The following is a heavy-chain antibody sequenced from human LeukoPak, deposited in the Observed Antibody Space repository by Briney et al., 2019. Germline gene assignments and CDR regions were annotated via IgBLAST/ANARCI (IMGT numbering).Heavy chain of an antibody. CDR1: GGSVSSGSYY. J-gene: IGHJ4*02. V-gene: IGHV4-61*01. D-gene: IGHD3-16*02. Sequence: SETLSLTCTVSGGSVSSGSYYWSWIRQPPGKGLEWIGYIYYSGSTNYNPSLKSRVTTSVDTSKNQFSLKLSSVTAADTTVYYCAIYDYVWGSYRYDYWGQGTLVTVSS. CDR2: IYYSGST. CDR3: AIYDYVWGSYRYDY.